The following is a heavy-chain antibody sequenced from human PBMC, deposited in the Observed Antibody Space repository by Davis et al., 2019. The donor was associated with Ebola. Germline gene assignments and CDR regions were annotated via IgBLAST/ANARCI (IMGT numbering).Heavy chain of an antibody. V-gene: IGHV3-21*01. D-gene: IGHD4-17*01. CDR2: ISGNSGFI. Sequence: GGSLRLSCAASGFTFTSYSVNWVRQAPGKGLEWLSSISGNSGFIYYADSIKGRFTISRDNAKNSVYLQMNGLIADDTAAYFCARSSGPYYGEPPDYWGQGTMVTVSS. J-gene: IGHJ4*02. CDR3: ARSSGPYYGEPPDY. CDR1: GFTFTSYS.